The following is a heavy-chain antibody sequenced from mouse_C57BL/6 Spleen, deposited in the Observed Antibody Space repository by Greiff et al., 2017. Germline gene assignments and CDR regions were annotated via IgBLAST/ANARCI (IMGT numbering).Heavy chain of an antibody. CDR2: IYPGDGDT. CDR1: GYAFSSYW. Sequence: QVQLQQSGAELVKPGASVKISCKASGYAFSSYWMNWVKQRPGKGLEWIGQIYPGDGDTNYNGKFKGKATLTADKSSSTAYMQLSSLTSEDSAVYCCAQTVVAADWYFGGRGTGTTVTVST. V-gene: IGHV1-80*01. J-gene: IGHJ1*03. D-gene: IGHD1-1*01. CDR3: AQTVVAADWYFGG.